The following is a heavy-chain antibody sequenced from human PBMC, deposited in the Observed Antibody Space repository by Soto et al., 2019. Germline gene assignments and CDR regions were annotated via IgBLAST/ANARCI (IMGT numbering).Heavy chain of an antibody. CDR3: ARDYGGDY. J-gene: IGHJ4*02. V-gene: IGHV4-61*01. CDR2: IYYSGST. Sequence: ETLSLTCTVSGDSVTSRRFYWSWIRQPPGKGLEWVGKIYYSGSTVYNPSLESRVTISIDTSKNQFSLKLDSVTSADTAVYFCARDYGGDYWGQGTLVTVSS. CDR1: GDSVTSRRFY. D-gene: IGHD4-17*01.